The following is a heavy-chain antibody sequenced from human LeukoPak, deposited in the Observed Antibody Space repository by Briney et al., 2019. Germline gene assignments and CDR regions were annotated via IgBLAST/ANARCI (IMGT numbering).Heavy chain of an antibody. V-gene: IGHV3-30*02. CDR1: GFTFSSYG. Sequence: GGSLRLSCAASGFTFSSYGMHWVRQAPGKGLEWVAFIRYDGSNKYYADSVKGRFTISRDNSKNTLYLQMNSLRAEDTAVYYCARGDSSGSDAFDIWGQGTMVTVSS. CDR3: ARGDSSGSDAFDI. D-gene: IGHD3-22*01. CDR2: IRYDGSNK. J-gene: IGHJ3*02.